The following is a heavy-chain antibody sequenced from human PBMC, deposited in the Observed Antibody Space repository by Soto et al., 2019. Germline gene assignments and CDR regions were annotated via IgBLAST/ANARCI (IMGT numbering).Heavy chain of an antibody. Sequence: GGSLRLSCGASGFTFSTYWMSWVRQVPGKGLEWVANINEDGSAKYYVDSVKGRLIISRDNAKNSVYLQMDSLRAEDTAMYYCARDVRLYDSKSYWDKWGQRTHVTVSS. CDR1: GFTFSTYW. V-gene: IGHV3-7*04. CDR3: ARDVRLYDSKSYWDK. CDR2: INEDGSAK. D-gene: IGHD3-22*01. J-gene: IGHJ4*02.